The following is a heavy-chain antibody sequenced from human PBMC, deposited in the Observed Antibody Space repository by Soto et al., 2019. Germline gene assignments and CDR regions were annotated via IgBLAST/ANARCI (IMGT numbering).Heavy chain of an antibody. CDR2: IWYDGSNK. V-gene: IGHV3-33*01. CDR3: ARDGYCTSSSCSAGEDY. J-gene: IGHJ4*02. CDR1: GFTFSSYG. D-gene: IGHD2-2*03. Sequence: QVQLVESGRGVVQPGRSLRLSCAASGFTFSSYGMHWVRQAPGKGLEWVAVIWYDGSNKYYADSVKGRFTISRDNSKNTLYLQMNSLRAEDTAVYYCARDGYCTSSSCSAGEDYWGQGTLVTVSS.